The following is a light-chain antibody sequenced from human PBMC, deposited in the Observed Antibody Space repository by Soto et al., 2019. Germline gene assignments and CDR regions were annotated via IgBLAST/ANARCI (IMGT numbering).Light chain of an antibody. Sequence: DIVMTQYPTTVYVSPGEIANISCRACQSVSSNFAWYQQKPGQAPRLLIYGASTRATGIPARFSGSGSGTEFTLTISCLQSEDFAVYYCQQYNNWPRTFGQGTKVDIK. J-gene: IGKJ1*01. CDR2: GAS. CDR3: QQYNNWPRT. V-gene: IGKV3-15*01. CDR1: QSVSSN.